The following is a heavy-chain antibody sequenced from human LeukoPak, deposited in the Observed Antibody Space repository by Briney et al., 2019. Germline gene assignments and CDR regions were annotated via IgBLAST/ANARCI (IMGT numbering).Heavy chain of an antibody. D-gene: IGHD4-17*01. J-gene: IGHJ3*02. CDR1: GFTFSSYG. Sequence: GGSLRLSCAASGFTFSSYGMHWVRQAPGKGLEWVAFIRYDGSNKYYADSVKGRFTISRDNSKNTLYLQMNSLRAEDTAVYYCAKGGDYGDYGPAFDIWGQGTMVTVSS. CDR3: AKGGDYGDYGPAFDI. V-gene: IGHV3-30*02. CDR2: IRYDGSNK.